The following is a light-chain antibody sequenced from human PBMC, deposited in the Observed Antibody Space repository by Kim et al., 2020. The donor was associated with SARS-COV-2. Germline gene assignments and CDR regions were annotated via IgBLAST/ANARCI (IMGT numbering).Light chain of an antibody. Sequence: SASIGDSVTITCRACQGISSYLAWFQQKPGKAPNLLLYAASTLQSGVPSRFSGSGSGTDFTLTISGLKPEDFATYYCQQLNIYPLTRGGGTELE. CDR2: AAS. V-gene: IGKV1-9*01. J-gene: IGKJ4*01. CDR1: QGISSY. CDR3: QQLNIYPLT.